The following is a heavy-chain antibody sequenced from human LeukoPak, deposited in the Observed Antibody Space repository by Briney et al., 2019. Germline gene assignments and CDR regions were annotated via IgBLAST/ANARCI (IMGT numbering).Heavy chain of an antibody. D-gene: IGHD5-12*01. V-gene: IGHV4-34*08. Sequence: PGGSLRLSCAASGFTVSSNYMSWVRQAPGKGLEWIGEINHSGSTNYNPSLKSRVTTSVDTSKNQFSLKLSSVTAADTAVYYCAGSHDTWIYAFDIWGQGTMVTVSS. CDR2: INHSGST. J-gene: IGHJ3*02. CDR3: AGSHDTWIYAFDI. CDR1: GFTVSSNY.